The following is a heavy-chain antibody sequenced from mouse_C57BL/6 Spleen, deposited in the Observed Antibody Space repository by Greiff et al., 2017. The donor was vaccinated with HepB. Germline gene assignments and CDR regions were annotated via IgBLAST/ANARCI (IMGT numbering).Heavy chain of an antibody. CDR3: ARRYGDPYYYSMDY. J-gene: IGHJ4*01. CDR2: ISSGSSTI. V-gene: IGHV5-17*01. CDR1: GFTFSDYG. D-gene: IGHD2-13*01. Sequence: EVKVVESGGGLVKPGGSLKLSCAASGFTFSDYGMHWVRQAPEKGLEWVVYISSGSSTIYYADTVKGRFTISRDNAKNTLFLQMTSLRSEDTAMYYCARRYGDPYYYSMDYWGQGTSVTVAS.